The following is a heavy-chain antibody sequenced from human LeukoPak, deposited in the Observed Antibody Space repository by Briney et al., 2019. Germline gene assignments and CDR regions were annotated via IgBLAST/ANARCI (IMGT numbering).Heavy chain of an antibody. CDR2: IYSGGST. CDR3: AKRADSGRCYAAFDV. CDR1: GFTVSSNY. D-gene: IGHD1-26*01. V-gene: IGHV3-53*01. Sequence: GGSLRLSCAASGFTVSSNYMSWVRQAPGKGLEWVSVIYSGGSTYYADSVKGRFTISRDNSKNTLYLQMNSLRAEDTAIYYCAKRADSGRCYAAFDVWGQGTMVTVSS. J-gene: IGHJ3*01.